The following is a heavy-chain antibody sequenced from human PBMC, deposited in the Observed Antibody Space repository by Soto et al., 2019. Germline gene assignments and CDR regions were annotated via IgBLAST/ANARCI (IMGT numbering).Heavy chain of an antibody. J-gene: IGHJ4*02. CDR3: AKWGAAGRGRRITIFGVVMREPYYFDY. V-gene: IGHV3-23*01. CDR1: GFTFSSYA. Sequence: PGGSLRLSCAASGFTFSSYAMSWVRQAPGKGLEWVSAISGSGGSTYYADSVKGRFTISRDNSKNTLYLQMNSLRAEDTAVYYCAKWGAAGRGRRITIFGVVMREPYYFDYWGQGTLVTVSS. CDR2: ISGSGGST. D-gene: IGHD3-3*01.